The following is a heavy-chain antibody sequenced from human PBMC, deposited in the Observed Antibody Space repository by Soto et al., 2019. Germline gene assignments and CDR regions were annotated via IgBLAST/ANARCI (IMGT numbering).Heavy chain of an antibody. CDR2: IYYSGST. Sequence: SETLSLTCTVSGGSISNYYWSWIRQPPGKGLEWIGYIYYSGSTNYNPSLKSRVTISVDTSKNQFSLKLSSVTAADTAVYYCARGGSKITIFGVVISWYFDLWGRGTLVTVSS. CDR1: GGSISNYY. V-gene: IGHV4-59*01. J-gene: IGHJ2*01. D-gene: IGHD3-3*01. CDR3: ARGGSKITIFGVVISWYFDL.